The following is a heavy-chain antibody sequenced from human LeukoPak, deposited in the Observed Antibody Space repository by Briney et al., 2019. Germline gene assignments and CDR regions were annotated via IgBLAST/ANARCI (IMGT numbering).Heavy chain of an antibody. CDR3: ARETGGTHDY. D-gene: IGHD1-26*01. V-gene: IGHV3-53*01. CDR2: IYSGGST. Sequence: GGSLRLSRAPSWFTVSSNYMSYVRPAPGKGLEWVSVIYSGGSTSYAKSVKGRFTISRDNSKTPLYLQMNGLRAEDKAVYYCARETGGTHDYWGQGTLVTVSS. J-gene: IGHJ4*02. CDR1: WFTVSSNY.